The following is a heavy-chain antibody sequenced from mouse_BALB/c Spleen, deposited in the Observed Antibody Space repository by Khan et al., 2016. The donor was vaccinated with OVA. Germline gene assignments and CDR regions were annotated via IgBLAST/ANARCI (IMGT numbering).Heavy chain of an antibody. V-gene: IGHV5-12-2*01. CDR2: ISHGGSSV. Sequence: EVELVESGGGLVQPGGSLKLSCAASGFTFSSYTMSWVRQTPDKRLEWVAFISHGGSSVYYPDTVKGRFTRSRAHAKNTLYLQRSSLKSEDTAMYYCTRPSTTQYDYGMDYWGQGTSVIVSS. CDR3: TRPSTTQYDYGMDY. CDR1: GFTFSSYT. J-gene: IGHJ4*01. D-gene: IGHD1-1*01.